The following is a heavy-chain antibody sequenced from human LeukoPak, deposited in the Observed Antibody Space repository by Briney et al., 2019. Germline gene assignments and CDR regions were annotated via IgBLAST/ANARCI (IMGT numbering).Heavy chain of an antibody. J-gene: IGHJ3*02. CDR2: IYYSGST. D-gene: IGHD3-22*01. CDR3: ARDAPYYYDSSGSDAFDI. V-gene: IGHV4-31*11. CDR1: GGSFSGYF. Sequence: SETLSLTCAVYGGSFSGYFWSWIRQHPGKGLEWIGYIYYSGSTYYNPSLKSRVTISVDTSKNQFSLKLSSVTAADTAVYYCARDAPYYYDSSGSDAFDIWGQGTMVTVSS.